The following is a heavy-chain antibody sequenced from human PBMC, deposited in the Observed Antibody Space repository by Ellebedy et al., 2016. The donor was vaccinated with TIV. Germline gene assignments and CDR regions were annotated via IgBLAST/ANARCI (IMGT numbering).Heavy chain of an antibody. CDR1: AGSFTNIW. D-gene: IGHD1-1*01. CDR2: ISHSGRT. Sequence: MPSETLSLTCAAYAGSFTNIWWSWVRRPPGKGLGWVGEISHSGRTNYNPSLKGRVTISQDTSTNQFSLTLTSCTAADTAVYDCAGHPDDFRYWGQGTLVSVSS. J-gene: IGHJ4*02. V-gene: IGHV4-34*01. CDR3: AGHPDDFRY.